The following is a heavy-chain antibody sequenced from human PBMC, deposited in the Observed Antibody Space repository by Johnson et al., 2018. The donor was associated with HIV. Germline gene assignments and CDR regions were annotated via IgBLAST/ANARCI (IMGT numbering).Heavy chain of an antibody. V-gene: IGHV3-33*01. CDR2: MWYDGSNK. J-gene: IGHJ3*02. D-gene: IGHD6-6*01. Sequence: VQLVESGGGVVQPGRSLRLTCAASRFTFNNYGMHWVRQAPGKGLEWVAVMWYDGSNKYYADSVKGRFTIYRDNSKNTLYLQMKSLRAEDTAVYYCARDREYSSSSYAFDIWGQGTMVTVSS. CDR3: ARDREYSSSSYAFDI. CDR1: RFTFNNYG.